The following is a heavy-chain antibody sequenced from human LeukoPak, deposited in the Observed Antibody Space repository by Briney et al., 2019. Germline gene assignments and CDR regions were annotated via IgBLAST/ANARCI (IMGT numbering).Heavy chain of an antibody. V-gene: IGHV3-30*01. CDR3: ARVDCSTTSCSPFDY. CDR1: GFTFSTYT. J-gene: IGHJ4*02. Sequence: GRSLRLSCAASGFTFSTYTMHWVRQAPGKGLEWVAVILYDGSKQYYANSVRGRFTVSRDNSKNTLYLQMNGLRAEDTATYYCARVDCSTTSCSPFDYWGQGTLVTVSS. D-gene: IGHD2-2*01. CDR2: ILYDGSKQ.